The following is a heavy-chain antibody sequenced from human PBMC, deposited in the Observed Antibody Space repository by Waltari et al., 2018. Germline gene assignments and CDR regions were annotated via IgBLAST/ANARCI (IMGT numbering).Heavy chain of an antibody. D-gene: IGHD3-22*01. CDR2: IIPIFGTA. CDR3: ASSRGDYYDSSGYSPFDY. Sequence: QVQLVQSGAEVKKPGSSVKVSCKASGGTFSSYAISWVRQAPGHGLEWMGGIIPIFGTANYAQKFQGRVTITADESTSTAYMELSSLRSEDTAVYYCASSRGDYYDSSGYSPFDYWGQGTLVTVSS. CDR1: GGTFSSYA. J-gene: IGHJ4*02. V-gene: IGHV1-69*01.